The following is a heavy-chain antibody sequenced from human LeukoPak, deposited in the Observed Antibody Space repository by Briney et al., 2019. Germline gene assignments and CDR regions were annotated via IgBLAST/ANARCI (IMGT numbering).Heavy chain of an antibody. V-gene: IGHV3-7*01. Sequence: PGGSLRLSCAASGFTFGNCWMSWVRQAPGKGPEWVAHINMDGSEKYYVDSVKGRFTISRDNAKNSLYLQMNSLKVEDTAVYYCARDKVTYWGPGTLVTVSS. CDR1: GFTFGNCW. CDR3: ARDKVTY. CDR2: INMDGSEK. J-gene: IGHJ4*02.